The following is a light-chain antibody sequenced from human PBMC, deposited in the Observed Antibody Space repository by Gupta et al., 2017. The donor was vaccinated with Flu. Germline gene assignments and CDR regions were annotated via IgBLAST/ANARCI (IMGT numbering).Light chain of an antibody. CDR1: QSVSVN. Sequence: PATLSVSPGETVTLSCRASQSVSVNVAWYQQKPVQAPRLLIYGASTRATGVPARFSGSGSGTEFTLTIDSLQSEDFAVYDCQQYDSWPHSFGQGSKVEIK. J-gene: IGKJ2*01. CDR2: GAS. V-gene: IGKV3-15*01. CDR3: QQYDSWPHS.